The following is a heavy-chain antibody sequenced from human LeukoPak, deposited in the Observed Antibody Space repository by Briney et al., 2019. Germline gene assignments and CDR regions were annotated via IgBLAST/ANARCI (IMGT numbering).Heavy chain of an antibody. CDR2: ISAYNGNT. J-gene: IGHJ4*02. CDR1: GFTFSSYA. V-gene: IGHV1-18*01. Sequence: PGGSLRLSCAASGFTFSSYAISWVRQAPGQGLEWMGWISAYNGNTNYAQKLQGRVTMTTDTSTSTAYMELRSLRSDDTAVYYCARDSLIDWMVYATLDYWGQGTLVTVSS. D-gene: IGHD2-8*01. CDR3: ARDSLIDWMVYATLDY.